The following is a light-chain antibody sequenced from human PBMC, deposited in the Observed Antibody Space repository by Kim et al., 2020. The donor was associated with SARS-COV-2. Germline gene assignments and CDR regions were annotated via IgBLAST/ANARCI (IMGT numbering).Light chain of an antibody. CDR3: QQYNNWPPYT. J-gene: IGKJ2*01. Sequence: VAPGERATLSCRASQSVSSNLAWYQQKLGQAPRLLIYGASTRATDIPARFSGSGSGTEFTLTISSLQSEDFAVYYCQQYNNWPPYTFGQGTKLEIK. CDR2: GAS. CDR1: QSVSSN. V-gene: IGKV3-15*01.